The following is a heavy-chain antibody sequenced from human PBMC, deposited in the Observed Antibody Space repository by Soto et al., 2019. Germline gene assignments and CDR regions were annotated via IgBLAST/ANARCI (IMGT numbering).Heavy chain of an antibody. CDR1: GFSFTTYV. J-gene: IGHJ3*02. CDR3: AKGLLAIVGTTLPRDAFNI. Sequence: GGSLRLSCAASGFSFTTYVMHWVRQAPGKGLEWVAVISHDGSYKYYGDAVKGRFTIPRDTSKNAVYLEMNSLRPEDTAVYYCAKGLLAIVGTTLPRDAFNIWGQGTMVTVS. D-gene: IGHD1-26*01. V-gene: IGHV3-30*18. CDR2: ISHDGSYK.